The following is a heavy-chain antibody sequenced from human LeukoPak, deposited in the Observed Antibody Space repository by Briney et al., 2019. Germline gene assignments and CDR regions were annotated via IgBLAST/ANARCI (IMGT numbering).Heavy chain of an antibody. D-gene: IGHD6-19*01. Sequence: PGGSLRLSCSASGFTFSSYGMHWVRQAPGKGLEWEAVIWYDGSNKYYADSVKGRFTISRDNSKNMLYLQMNSLRAEDTAVYYCASAAGPFDNWGQGTLVTVSS. J-gene: IGHJ4*02. CDR2: IWYDGSNK. CDR3: ASAAGPFDN. CDR1: GFTFSSYG. V-gene: IGHV3-33*08.